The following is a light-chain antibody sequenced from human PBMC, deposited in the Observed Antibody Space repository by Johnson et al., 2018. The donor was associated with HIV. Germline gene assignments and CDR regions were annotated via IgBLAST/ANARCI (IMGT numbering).Light chain of an antibody. CDR2: DNN. V-gene: IGLV1-51*01. Sequence: QSVLTQPPSVSAAPGQKVTISCSGSSSNIGNNYVSWYQQLPGTAPKLLIYDNNKRPSGIPDRFSGSRSGTSATLTITGLQSGDEADYYCGTWDASLSVNVFGPVTKVTVL. J-gene: IGLJ1*01. CDR3: GTWDASLSVNV. CDR1: SSNIGNNY.